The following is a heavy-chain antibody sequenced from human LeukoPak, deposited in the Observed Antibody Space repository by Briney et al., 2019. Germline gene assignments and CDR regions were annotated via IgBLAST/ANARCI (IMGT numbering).Heavy chain of an antibody. CDR1: GGSISSYY. Sequence: SETLSLTRTVSGGSISSYYWSWIRQPAGKGLEWIGRIYTRGSPNYNPSLKSRVTMSVDTSKNQFSLKLSSVTAADTAVYYCARDHGDYDFGYWGQGTLVTVSS. D-gene: IGHD4-17*01. V-gene: IGHV4-4*07. CDR2: IYTRGSP. J-gene: IGHJ4*02. CDR3: ARDHGDYDFGY.